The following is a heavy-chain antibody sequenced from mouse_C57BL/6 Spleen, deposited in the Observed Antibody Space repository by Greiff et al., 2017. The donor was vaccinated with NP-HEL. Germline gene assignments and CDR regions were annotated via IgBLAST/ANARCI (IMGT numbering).Heavy chain of an antibody. Sequence: QVQLQQSGAELARPGASVKLSCKASGYTFTSYGISWVKQRTGQGLEWIGEIYPRSGNTYYNEKFKGKATLTADKSSSTAYMELRSLTSEDSAVYYYARGGGGSSYLVVWGTGTTVTVSS. CDR1: GYTFTSYG. CDR3: ARGGGGSSYLVV. J-gene: IGHJ1*03. D-gene: IGHD1-1*01. CDR2: IYPRSGNT. V-gene: IGHV1-81*01.